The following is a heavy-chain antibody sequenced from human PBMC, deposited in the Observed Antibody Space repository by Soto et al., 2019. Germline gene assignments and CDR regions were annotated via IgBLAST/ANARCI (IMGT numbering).Heavy chain of an antibody. J-gene: IGHJ6*02. D-gene: IGHD6-19*01. CDR3: ASLHVSGWYTYYYYCGMDV. Sequence: PSEALSLTCTVSGGSISSSSYYWGWIRQPPGKGLEWIGSIYYSGSTYYNPSLKSRVTISVDTSKNQFSLKLSSVTAADTAVYYCASLHVSGWYTYYYYCGMDVWGQGTTVTVSS. CDR1: GGSISSSSYY. V-gene: IGHV4-39*01. CDR2: IYYSGST.